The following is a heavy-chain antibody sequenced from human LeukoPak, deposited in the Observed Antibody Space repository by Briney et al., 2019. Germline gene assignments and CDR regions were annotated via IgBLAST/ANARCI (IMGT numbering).Heavy chain of an antibody. CDR2: SRNKANSYTT. Sequence: PGGSLRLSCAASGFTFSDHYMDWVRQAPGKGLEWVGRSRNKANSYTTEYAASVKGRFTISRDDSKNSLYLQMNSLKTEDTAVYYCTTVLLSFGEQGGYWGQGTLVTVSS. CDR1: GFTFSDHY. CDR3: TTVLLSFGEQGGY. J-gene: IGHJ4*02. V-gene: IGHV3-72*01. D-gene: IGHD3-10*01.